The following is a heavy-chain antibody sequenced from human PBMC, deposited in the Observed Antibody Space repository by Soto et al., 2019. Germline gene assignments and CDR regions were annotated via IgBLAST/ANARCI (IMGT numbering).Heavy chain of an antibody. Sequence: ASVKVSCKASGYTFTSYYMHWVRQAPGQGLGWMGIINPSGGSTGYAQKFQGRVTMTRDTSTSTVYMELSSLRSEDTAVYYCARGNGSGYDRPHYYYYGMDVWGQGTTVTVSS. D-gene: IGHD5-12*01. CDR2: INPSGGST. J-gene: IGHJ6*02. CDR1: GYTFTSYY. V-gene: IGHV1-46*01. CDR3: ARGNGSGYDRPHYYYYGMDV.